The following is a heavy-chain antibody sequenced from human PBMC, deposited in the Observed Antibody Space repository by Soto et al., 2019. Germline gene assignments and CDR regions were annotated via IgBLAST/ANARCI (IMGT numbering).Heavy chain of an antibody. D-gene: IGHD2-2*01. Sequence: PGGSLRLSCAASGFNFNAYVMNWVRQAPGKGLEWVSTISFIGDSIYYAESVRGRFTISRDNSQNTLYLQMNSLGADDTAVYYCARKSCSSRGCPYGLGVWGQGTTVTVSS. J-gene: IGHJ6*02. CDR2: ISFIGDSI. CDR3: ARKSCSSRGCPYGLGV. V-gene: IGHV3-23*01. CDR1: GFNFNAYV.